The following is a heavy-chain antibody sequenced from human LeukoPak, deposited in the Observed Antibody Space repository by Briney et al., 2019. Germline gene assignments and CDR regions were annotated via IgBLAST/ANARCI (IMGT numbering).Heavy chain of an antibody. V-gene: IGHV1-46*01. CDR1: GYTFTSYY. CDR3: ARSRRHSSGWYYYFDY. Sequence: GASVKVSCKASGYTFTSYYMHWVRQAPGQGLEWMGIINPSGGSTSYAQKFQGRVTMTRDTSTSTVYMELSSLRSEDTAVYYCARSRRHSSGWYYYFDYWGQGTLVTVSS. J-gene: IGHJ4*02. CDR2: INPSGGST. D-gene: IGHD6-19*01.